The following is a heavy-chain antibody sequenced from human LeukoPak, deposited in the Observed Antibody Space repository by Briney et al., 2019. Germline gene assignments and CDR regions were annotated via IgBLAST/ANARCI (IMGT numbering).Heavy chain of an antibody. D-gene: IGHD2-8*01. CDR1: GFTFSIYG. J-gene: IGHJ4*02. Sequence: PGGSLRLSCAASGFTFSIYGMHWVRQAPGKGLEWVAVISYDGSNKYYADSVKGRFTISRDNYKNTLYLQMNSLRAEDTAVYYCNGPVDYWGQGTLVTVSS. V-gene: IGHV3-30*03. CDR3: NGPVDY. CDR2: ISYDGSNK.